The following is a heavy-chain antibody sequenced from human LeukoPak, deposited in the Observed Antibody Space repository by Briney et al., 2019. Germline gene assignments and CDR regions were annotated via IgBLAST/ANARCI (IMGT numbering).Heavy chain of an antibody. CDR3: AKDHPPNCGGDCYLDY. J-gene: IGHJ4*02. D-gene: IGHD2-21*02. CDR2: ISYDGSNK. CDR1: GFTFSSYG. V-gene: IGHV3-30*18. Sequence: PGRSLRLSCAASGFTFSSYGMHWVRQAPGKGLEWVAVISYDGSNKYYADSVKGRFTISRDNSKNTLYLQMNSLRAEDTAVYYCAKDHPPNCGGDCYLDYWGQGTLVTVSS.